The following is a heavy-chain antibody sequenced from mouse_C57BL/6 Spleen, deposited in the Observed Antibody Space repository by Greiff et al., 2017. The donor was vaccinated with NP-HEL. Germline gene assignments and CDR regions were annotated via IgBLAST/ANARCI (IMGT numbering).Heavy chain of an antibody. V-gene: IGHV1-26*01. Sequence: EVQLQQSGPELVKPGASVKISCKASGYTFTDYYMNWVKQSHGKSLEWIGDINPNNGGTSYNQKFKGKATLTVDKSSSTAYMELRSLTSEDSAVYYCARSRITTVVAPYYYAMDYWGQGTSVTVSS. CDR3: ARSRITTVVAPYYYAMDY. CDR2: INPNNGGT. D-gene: IGHD1-1*01. CDR1: GYTFTDYY. J-gene: IGHJ4*01.